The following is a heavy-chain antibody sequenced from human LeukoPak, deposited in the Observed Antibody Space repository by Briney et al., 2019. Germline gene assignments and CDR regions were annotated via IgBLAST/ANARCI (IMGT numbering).Heavy chain of an antibody. V-gene: IGHV1-2*02. CDR2: INPNSGGT. D-gene: IGHD6-19*01. CDR3: ARDSGYSSGWYINRPHWFDY. J-gene: IGHJ4*02. CDR1: GYTFTGYY. Sequence: ASVKVSCKASGYTFTGYYMHWVRQAPGQGLEWVGWINPNSGGTNYAQKFQGRVTMTRDTSISTAYMELSRLRSDDTAVYYCARDSGYSSGWYINRPHWFDYWGQGTLVTVSS.